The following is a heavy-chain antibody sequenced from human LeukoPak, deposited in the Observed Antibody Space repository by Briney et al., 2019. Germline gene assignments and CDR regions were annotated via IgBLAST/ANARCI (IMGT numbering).Heavy chain of an antibody. V-gene: IGHV3-74*01. D-gene: IGHD6-13*01. CDR2: VNSDGTST. Sequence: PGGSLRLSCAASGFTFSSYWMHWVRQAPGKGLVWVSRVNSDGTSTTYADSVKGRFTISRDNAKNTLYLQMNSLRAEDTAVYYCARDIAAANIYYYYYYYMDVWGKGTTVTVSS. CDR3: ARDIAAANIYYYYYYYMDV. CDR1: GFTFSSYW. J-gene: IGHJ6*03.